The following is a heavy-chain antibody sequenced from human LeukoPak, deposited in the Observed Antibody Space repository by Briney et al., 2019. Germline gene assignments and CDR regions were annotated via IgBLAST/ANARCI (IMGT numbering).Heavy chain of an antibody. J-gene: IGHJ4*02. CDR2: ISYDGSNK. CDR1: GFTFSSYA. CDR3: ARDPESSGWYDY. D-gene: IGHD6-19*01. V-gene: IGHV3-30-3*01. Sequence: GGSLRLSCAASGFTFSSYAMHWVRQAPGNGLEWVAVISYDGSNKYYADSVKGRFTISRDNSKNTLYLQMNSLRAEDTAVYYCARDPESSGWYDYWGQGTLVTVSS.